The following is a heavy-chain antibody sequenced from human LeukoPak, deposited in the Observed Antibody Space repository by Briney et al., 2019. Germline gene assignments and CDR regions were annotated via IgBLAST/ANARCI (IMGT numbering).Heavy chain of an antibody. CDR1: GFTFSGYW. CDR3: ARDQQLFDY. Sequence: QTGGSLRLSCAASGFTFSGYWMSWVRQAPGKGLEWVANIKQDGSEKYHVDSVKGRFTISRDNAKNSLYLQMNSLRAEDTAVYYCARDQQLFDYWGQGTLVTVSS. CDR2: IKQDGSEK. D-gene: IGHD5-18*01. V-gene: IGHV3-7*03. J-gene: IGHJ4*02.